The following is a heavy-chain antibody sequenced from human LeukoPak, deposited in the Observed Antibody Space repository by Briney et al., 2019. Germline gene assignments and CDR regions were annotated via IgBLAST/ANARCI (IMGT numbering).Heavy chain of an antibody. CDR1: AGTFSSYA. V-gene: IGHV1-69*05. CDR2: IIPIFGTA. Sequence: SVKVSCKASAGTFSSYAISWVRQAPGQGLEWMGRIIPIFGTANYAQKFQGRVTITTDESTSTAYMELSSLRSEDTAVYYCASGPYTSSWYPPFYYWAQGTLVTVSS. CDR3: ASGPYTSSWYPPFYY. J-gene: IGHJ4*02. D-gene: IGHD6-13*01.